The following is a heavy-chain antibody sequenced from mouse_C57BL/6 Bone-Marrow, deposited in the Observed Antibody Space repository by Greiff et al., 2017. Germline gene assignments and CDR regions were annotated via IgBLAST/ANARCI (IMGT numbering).Heavy chain of an antibody. Sequence: EVTLVESGGGLVKPGGSLKLSCAASGFTFSSYAMSWVRQTPETRLEWVATISDGGSYTYSPDNVKGRFTISRDNAKNNLYLQMSHLKSEDTAMYYCAREASYYSYYYAMDYGGQGTSVTVSS. CDR1: GFTFSSYA. CDR3: AREASYYSYYYAMDY. J-gene: IGHJ4*01. CDR2: ISDGGSYT. V-gene: IGHV5-4*01. D-gene: IGHD2-12*01.